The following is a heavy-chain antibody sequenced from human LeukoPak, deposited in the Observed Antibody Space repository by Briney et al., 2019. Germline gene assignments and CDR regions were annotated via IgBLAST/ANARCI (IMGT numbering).Heavy chain of an antibody. CDR2: IYRGGFT. V-gene: IGHV3-53*01. Sequence: GGSLRLSCAASGFTVRSNYMSWVRQAPGKGLEWVSVIYRGGFTNYADSVKGRFIISRDNSKNTLYLQLNSLRAEDTAVYYCARSSGDYYFDYWGQGTLVTVSS. CDR1: GFTVRSNY. D-gene: IGHD6-19*01. J-gene: IGHJ4*02. CDR3: ARSSGDYYFDY.